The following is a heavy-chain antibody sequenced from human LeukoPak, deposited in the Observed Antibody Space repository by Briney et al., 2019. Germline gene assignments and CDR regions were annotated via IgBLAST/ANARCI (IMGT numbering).Heavy chain of an antibody. CDR3: ARDLNT. V-gene: IGHV3-7*03. J-gene: IGHJ5*02. Sequence: GGSLRLSCAASGFTFSTYWMTWVRQAPGKGLEWVANIKGDGTKKNYVDSVEGRFTISRDNAKNTLYLQMNSLRAEDTAVYYCARDLNTWGQGTLVTVSS. CDR2: IKGDGTKK. CDR1: GFTFSTYW.